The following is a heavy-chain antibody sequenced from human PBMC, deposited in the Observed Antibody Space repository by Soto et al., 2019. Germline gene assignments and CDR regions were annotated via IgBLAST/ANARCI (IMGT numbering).Heavy chain of an antibody. V-gene: IGHV1-69*13. CDR1: GGTFSSYA. CDR2: IIPIFGTA. D-gene: IGHD5-18*01. CDR3: ARVQPLRRAFNDVDTGYYFDY. Sequence: EASVKVSCKASGGTFSSYAISWVRQAPGQGFDWMGGIIPIFGTANYAQKFQGRVTITADESTSTAYMELSSLRSEDTAVYYCARVQPLRRAFNDVDTGYYFDYWGQGTLVTVSS. J-gene: IGHJ4*02.